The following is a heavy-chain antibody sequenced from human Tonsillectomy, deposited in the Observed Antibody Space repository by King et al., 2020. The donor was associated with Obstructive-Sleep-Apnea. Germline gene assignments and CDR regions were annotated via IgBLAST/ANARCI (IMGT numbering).Heavy chain of an antibody. J-gene: IGHJ5*02. V-gene: IGHV4-34*01. CDR1: GGSFSGYY. D-gene: IGHD3-22*01. Sequence: VQLQQWGAGLLKPSETLSLTCTVYGGSFSGYYWSWIRQSPGKGLEGIGEINHSGSTNYNPALKSRITISIDTSKNQFFLKLDSVTAADTGVYYWAKGGLYYENPWGQGTLVTVSS. CDR3: AKGGLYYENP. CDR2: INHSGST.